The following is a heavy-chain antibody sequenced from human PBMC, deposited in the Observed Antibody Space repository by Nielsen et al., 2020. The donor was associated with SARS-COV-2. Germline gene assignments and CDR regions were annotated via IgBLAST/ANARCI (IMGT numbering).Heavy chain of an antibody. D-gene: IGHD5-12*01. V-gene: IGHV3-23*01. J-gene: IGHJ4*02. CDR3: AKGSGYSGYYDFDY. CDR2: ISGSGGST. Sequence: GGSLRLSCAASGFTFSSYAMSWVRQAPGKGLEWVSAISGSGGSTYYADSVKGRFTISRDNSKNTLYLQMNSLRAEDTAVYYCAKGSGYSGYYDFDYWGQGTLVTSPQ. CDR1: GFTFSSYA.